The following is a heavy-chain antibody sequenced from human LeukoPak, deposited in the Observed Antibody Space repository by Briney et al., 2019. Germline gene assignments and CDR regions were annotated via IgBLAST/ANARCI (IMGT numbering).Heavy chain of an antibody. CDR3: ATGETFGMDV. V-gene: IGHV4-4*07. CDR1: GGSISSCY. D-gene: IGHD1-26*01. J-gene: IGHJ6*02. Sequence: SETLSLTCTVSGGSISSCYWSWIRQPAGKGLEWIGRIYTSGSTNYNPSLKSRVTISLDTSKNQFSLKVNSVTAADTAVYYCATGETFGMDVWGQGTTATVSS. CDR2: IYTSGST.